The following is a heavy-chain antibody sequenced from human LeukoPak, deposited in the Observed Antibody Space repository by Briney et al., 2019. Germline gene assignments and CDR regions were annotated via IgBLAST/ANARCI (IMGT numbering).Heavy chain of an antibody. Sequence: SVKVSCKASGGTFSSYAISWVRQAPGQGLEWMGRIIPIFGIANYAQKFQGRVTITAGKSTSTAYMELSSLRSEDTAVYYCARSPTDSSGYPNPLFDIWGQGTMVTVSS. J-gene: IGHJ3*02. V-gene: IGHV1-69*04. CDR2: IIPIFGIA. D-gene: IGHD3-22*01. CDR1: GGTFSSYA. CDR3: ARSPTDSSGYPNPLFDI.